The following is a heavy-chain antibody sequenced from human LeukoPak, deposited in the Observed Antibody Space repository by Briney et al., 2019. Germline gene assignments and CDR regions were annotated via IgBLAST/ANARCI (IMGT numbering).Heavy chain of an antibody. V-gene: IGHV3-7*03. Sequence: GGSLRLSCTTSGFTFTDYWMTWVRQAPGKGLEWVANINQDGSKKFYVDSVKGRFTISRDNAKNALYLQMNSLRAEDTAVYYCAKVDYYDSSGNYPNWFDPWGQGTLVTVSS. J-gene: IGHJ5*02. CDR2: INQDGSKK. CDR3: AKVDYYDSSGNYPNWFDP. D-gene: IGHD3-22*01. CDR1: GFTFTDYW.